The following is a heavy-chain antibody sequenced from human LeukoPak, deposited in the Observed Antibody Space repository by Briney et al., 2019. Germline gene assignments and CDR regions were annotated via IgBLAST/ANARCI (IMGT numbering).Heavy chain of an antibody. Sequence: SETLSLTCAVYSGSFSGYYWSWIRQPPGKGLEWIGEINHSGSTNYNPSLKSRVTISVDTSKNQFSLKLSSVTAADTAVYYCASAGYYYDSSGYYSAFHYWGQGTLVTVSS. D-gene: IGHD3-22*01. J-gene: IGHJ4*02. CDR2: INHSGST. CDR3: ASAGYYYDSSGYYSAFHY. V-gene: IGHV4-34*01. CDR1: SGSFSGYY.